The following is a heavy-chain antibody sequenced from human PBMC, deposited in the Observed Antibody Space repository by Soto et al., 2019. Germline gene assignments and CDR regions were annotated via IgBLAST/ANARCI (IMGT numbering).Heavy chain of an antibody. CDR2: IKVDSGYT. V-gene: IGHV1-18*04. CDR3: ATAYDTGFDP. D-gene: IGHD3-9*01. CDR1: GYPFIKYG. Sequence: QLQLVQSAAEVKKPGASVRVSCKAYGYPFIKYGISWIRQAPEQGLEWMGWIKVDSGYTNYAQKFQGRVTMTADTSSDTALMELRSLRLDDPAVYFCATAYDTGFDPWGQGTLVSVSS. J-gene: IGHJ5*02.